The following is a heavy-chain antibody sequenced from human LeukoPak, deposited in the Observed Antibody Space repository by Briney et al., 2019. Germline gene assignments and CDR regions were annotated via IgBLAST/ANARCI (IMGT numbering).Heavy chain of an antibody. CDR3: ASVGYSGYDRAFDY. Sequence: PGGSLRLSCAASGFTVSSNYMSWVRQAPGKGLEWVSVISSASNTYYADSVKGRFTISRDNSKNTLYLQMNSLRAEDTAVYYCASVGYSGYDRAFDYWGQGTLVTVSS. CDR2: ISSASNT. J-gene: IGHJ4*02. CDR1: GFTVSSNY. D-gene: IGHD5-12*01. V-gene: IGHV3-53*01.